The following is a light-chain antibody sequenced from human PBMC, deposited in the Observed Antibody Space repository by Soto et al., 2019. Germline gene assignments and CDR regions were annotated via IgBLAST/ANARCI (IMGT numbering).Light chain of an antibody. CDR3: QQYYNTLSALT. Sequence: DIVMTQSPDSLAVSLGERATINCKSSQSVLYSSNNKNYLAWYQQKPGQPPKLLIYWASTRESGVPDRFSGSGSGTGFTLTITRLQAEDVAVYYCQQYYNTLSALTFGGGTKVEIK. V-gene: IGKV4-1*01. J-gene: IGKJ4*01. CDR1: QSVLYSSNNKNY. CDR2: WAS.